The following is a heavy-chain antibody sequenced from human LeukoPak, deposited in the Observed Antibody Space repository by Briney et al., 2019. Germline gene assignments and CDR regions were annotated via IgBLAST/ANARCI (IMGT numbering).Heavy chain of an antibody. CDR1: GFTFSRYA. CDR2: ITNNGTTI. CDR3: AVGSYLGRNFDY. J-gene: IGHJ4*02. V-gene: IGHV3-48*03. D-gene: IGHD1-26*01. Sequence: GGSLRLSCAASGFTFSRYAMNWVRQAPGKGLEWVSYITNNGTTIYYADSVKGRFTISRDNAENSLYLQMNSLRAEDTAVYYSAVGSYLGRNFDYWGQGTLVTVSS.